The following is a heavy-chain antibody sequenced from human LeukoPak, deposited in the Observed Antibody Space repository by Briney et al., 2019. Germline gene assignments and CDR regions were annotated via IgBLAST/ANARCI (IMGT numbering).Heavy chain of an antibody. Sequence: PGGSLRLSCAASGFTFSDYYMSWIRQAPGKGLEWVSYISSSSYTNYADSVKGRFTISRDNAKNSLYLQMNSLRAEDTAVYYCARDGGAAAGTFEYYFDYWGQGTLVTVSS. V-gene: IGHV3-11*06. CDR3: ARDGGAAAGTFEYYFDY. CDR2: ISSSSYT. CDR1: GFTFSDYY. D-gene: IGHD6-13*01. J-gene: IGHJ4*02.